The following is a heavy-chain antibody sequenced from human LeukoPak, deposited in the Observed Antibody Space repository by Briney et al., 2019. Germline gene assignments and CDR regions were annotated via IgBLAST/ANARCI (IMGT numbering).Heavy chain of an antibody. V-gene: IGHV1-2*02. J-gene: IGHJ4*02. CDR1: GYTFTGYY. Sequence: ASVKVSCKASGYTFTGYYKHWVRQAPGQGLEWMGWINPNSGGTNYAQKFQGRVTMTRDTSISTAYMELSRLRSDDTAVYYCARDSLTIFGVVFSLYYFDYWGQGTLVTVSS. CDR2: INPNSGGT. D-gene: IGHD3-3*01. CDR3: ARDSLTIFGVVFSLYYFDY.